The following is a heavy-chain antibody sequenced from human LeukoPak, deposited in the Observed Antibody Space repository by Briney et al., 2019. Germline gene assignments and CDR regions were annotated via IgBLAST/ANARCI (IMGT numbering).Heavy chain of an antibody. Sequence: PGGSLRLSCAASGFTFDDYAMHWVRQAPGKGLEWVSGISWNSGSIGYADSVKGRFTISRDNAKNSLYLQMNSLRAEDTALYYCAKDLSSIRRTKGGFLEWSRSFMGYYYYGMDVWGQGTTVTVSS. CDR3: AKDLSSIRRTKGGFLEWSRSFMGYYYYGMDV. D-gene: IGHD3-3*01. CDR1: GFTFDDYA. J-gene: IGHJ6*02. CDR2: ISWNSGSI. V-gene: IGHV3-9*01.